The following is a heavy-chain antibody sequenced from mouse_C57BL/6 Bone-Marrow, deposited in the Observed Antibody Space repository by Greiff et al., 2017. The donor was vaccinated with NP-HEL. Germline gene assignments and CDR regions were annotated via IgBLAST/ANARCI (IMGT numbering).Heavy chain of an antibody. CDR3: ARDDGDGLRGFAY. D-gene: IGHD1-1*01. V-gene: IGHV3-6*01. CDR1: GYSITSGYY. J-gene: IGHJ3*01. CDR2: ISYDGSN. Sequence: EVKLLESGPGLVKPSQSLSLTCSVTGYSITSGYYWNWIRQFPGNKLEWMGYISYDGSNNYNPSLKNRISITRDTSKNQFFLKLNSVTTEDTATYYCARDDGDGLRGFAYWGQGTLVTVSA.